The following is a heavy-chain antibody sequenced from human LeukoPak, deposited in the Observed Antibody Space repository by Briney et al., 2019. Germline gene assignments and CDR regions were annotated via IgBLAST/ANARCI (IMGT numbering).Heavy chain of an antibody. CDR1: GFTFSSHA. Sequence: GGSLRLSCAASGFTFSSHAKSWARPAPGGGLEWVSGISGSGGSTSYTDSVEGRFNISRDSPKNTLYLKVNSQRDRHTDVYYCARGIETGRVRYDFWSGAFDYWGQGTLVTVSS. CDR2: ISGSGGST. D-gene: IGHD3-3*01. V-gene: IGHV3-23*01. CDR3: ARGIETGRVRYDFWSGAFDY. J-gene: IGHJ4*02.